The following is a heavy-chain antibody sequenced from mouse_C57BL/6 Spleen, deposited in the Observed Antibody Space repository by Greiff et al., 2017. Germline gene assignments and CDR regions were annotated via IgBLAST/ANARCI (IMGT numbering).Heavy chain of an antibody. J-gene: IGHJ4*01. Sequence: EVQLVESGGGLVKPGGSLKLSCAASGFTFSSYAMSWVRQTPEKRLEWVATISDGGSYTYYPDNVKGRFTISRDNAKNNLYLQMSHLKSEDTAMYYCARVRSWYAMDYWGQGTSVTVSA. CDR3: ARVRSWYAMDY. CDR2: ISDGGSYT. V-gene: IGHV5-4*01. D-gene: IGHD1-1*01. CDR1: GFTFSSYA.